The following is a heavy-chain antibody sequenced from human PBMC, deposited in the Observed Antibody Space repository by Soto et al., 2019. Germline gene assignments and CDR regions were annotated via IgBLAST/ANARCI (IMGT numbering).Heavy chain of an antibody. D-gene: IGHD6-13*01. J-gene: IGHJ4*02. V-gene: IGHV1-2*02. CDR2: INPNSGGT. CDR1: GYTFNVYY. Sequence: ASVKVSCKASGYTFNVYYMHWVRQAPGQALEWMGWINPNSGGTKYAQKVQGRVTLTRDTSNTTVYMEVSSLKSDDTAVYFCARDRGSTWYMDDYWGQGTLVTVSS. CDR3: ARDRGSTWYMDDY.